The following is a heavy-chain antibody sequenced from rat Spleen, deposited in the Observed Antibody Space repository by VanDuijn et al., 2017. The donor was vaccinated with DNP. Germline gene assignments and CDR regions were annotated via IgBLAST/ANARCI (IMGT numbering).Heavy chain of an antibody. CDR1: RITFSDHN. J-gene: IGHJ2*01. Sequence: EVQLVESGGGLVQPGRSLKLSCEVSRITFSDHNMAWVRQAPKKSLEWVATISSAGRDTYYRDSVKGRFTISRDNAKSTLYLQMDSLRSEDTATYYCAGRPPPTRGPFDYWGQGVTVTVSS. D-gene: IGHD1-4*01. CDR3: AGRPPPTRGPFDY. CDR2: ISSAGRDT. V-gene: IGHV5-7*01.